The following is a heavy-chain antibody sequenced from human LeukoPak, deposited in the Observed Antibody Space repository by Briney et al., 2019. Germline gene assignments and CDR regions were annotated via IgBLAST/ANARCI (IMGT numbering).Heavy chain of an antibody. J-gene: IGHJ6*03. Sequence: SETLSLTCAVYGGSFSGYYWSWVRQPPGKGLEWIGEINHSGSTNYNPSLKSRVTISVDTSKNQFSLKLNSVTAADTAVYFCARSYGNYYYQMDVWGKGSTVTISS. D-gene: IGHD1-14*01. CDR3: ARSYGNYYYQMDV. CDR1: GGSFSGYY. CDR2: INHSGST. V-gene: IGHV4-34*01.